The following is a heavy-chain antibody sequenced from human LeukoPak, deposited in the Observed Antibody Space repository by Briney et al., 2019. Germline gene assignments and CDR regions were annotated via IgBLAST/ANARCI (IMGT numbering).Heavy chain of an antibody. J-gene: IGHJ4*02. CDR1: GGSFSGYY. V-gene: IGHV4-34*01. D-gene: IGHD6-6*01. Sequence: PSETLSLTCAVYGGSFSGYYWSWIRQPPGKGLEWIGEINHSGSTNYNPSLKSRVTISVDTSKNQFSPKLSSVTAADTAVYYCARGLYSSSSRGLDYWGQGTLVTVSS. CDR3: ARGLYSSSSRGLDY. CDR2: INHSGST.